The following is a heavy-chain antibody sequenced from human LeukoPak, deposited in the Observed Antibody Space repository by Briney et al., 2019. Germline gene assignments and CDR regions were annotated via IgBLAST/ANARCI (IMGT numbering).Heavy chain of an antibody. D-gene: IGHD2-15*01. CDR2: IIPIFGTA. Sequence: ASVTVSFKASGGTFSIYAISWVRQAPGQGLEWMGGIIPIFGTANYAQKFQGRVTITADESTSTAYMELSSLRSEDTAVYYCARANCSGGSCYSEYYYGMDVWGKGPTVTVSS. V-gene: IGHV1-69*13. J-gene: IGHJ6*04. CDR1: GGTFSIYA. CDR3: ARANCSGGSCYSEYYYGMDV.